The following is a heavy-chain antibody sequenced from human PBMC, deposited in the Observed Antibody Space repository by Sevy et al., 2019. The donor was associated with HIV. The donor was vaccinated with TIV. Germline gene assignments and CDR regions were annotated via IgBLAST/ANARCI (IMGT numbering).Heavy chain of an antibody. CDR3: ASVVENYYDTSGFNNWLDP. CDR1: GGSISSSYYY. V-gene: IGHV4-39*01. Sequence: SETLSLTCTVSGGSISSSYYYWGWIRQPPGKGLEWIGSLNSGGSTNYNPSLKSRVTISADKYKNQFSLNLSSVTAADTAVYYCASVVENYYDTSGFNNWLDPWGQGTLVTVSS. CDR2: LNSGGST. J-gene: IGHJ5*02. D-gene: IGHD3-22*01.